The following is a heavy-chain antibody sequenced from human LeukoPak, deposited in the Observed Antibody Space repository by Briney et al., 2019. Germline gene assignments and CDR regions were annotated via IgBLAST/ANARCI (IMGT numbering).Heavy chain of an antibody. CDR1: GGSISSSSYY. D-gene: IGHD2-15*01. Sequence: SETLSLTCTVSGGSISSSSYYWGWIRQPPGKGLEWVGSIYYSGSTYYNPSLKSRVTISVDTSKNQFSLKLSSVTAADTAVYYCARRLRPGYCSGGSCTYYFDYWGQGTLVTVSS. CDR2: IYYSGST. CDR3: ARRLRPGYCSGGSCTYYFDY. J-gene: IGHJ4*02. V-gene: IGHV4-39*01.